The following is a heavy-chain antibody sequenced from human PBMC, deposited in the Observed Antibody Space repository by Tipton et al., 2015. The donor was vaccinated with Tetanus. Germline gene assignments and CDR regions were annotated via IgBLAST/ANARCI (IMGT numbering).Heavy chain of an antibody. CDR2: IYYSGST. D-gene: IGHD1-26*01. V-gene: IGHV4-31*03. J-gene: IGHJ4*02. CDR3: ARDQAGGARGWNYFDY. Sequence: LRLSCTVSGGSISSGGYYWSWIRQHPGKGLEWIGDIYYSGSTYYNPSLKSRVTISVDTSKNQFSLKLNSGTAADPAVYYCARDQAGGARGWNYFDYWGQGTLVTVSS. CDR1: GGSISSGGYY.